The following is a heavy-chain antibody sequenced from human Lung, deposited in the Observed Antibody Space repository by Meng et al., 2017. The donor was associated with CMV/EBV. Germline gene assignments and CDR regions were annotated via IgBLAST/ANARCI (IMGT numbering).Heavy chain of an antibody. CDR1: GYTFSTYT. V-gene: IGHV7-4-1*02. CDR3: ARGGNFDP. CDR2: INTNTGTP. J-gene: IGHJ5*02. D-gene: IGHD2/OR15-2a*01. Sequence: QFQLVSAGAEVQNPGASVEDPCKSVGYTFSTYTTKCDRQDHGRGLDWMGWINTNTGTPTYTQGVTGRFVFSLDTSVSTAYLQISSLKAEDTAVYYCARGGNFDPWGQGTLVTVSS.